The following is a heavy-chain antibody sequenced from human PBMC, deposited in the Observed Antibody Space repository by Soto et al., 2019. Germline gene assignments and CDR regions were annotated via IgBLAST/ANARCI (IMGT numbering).Heavy chain of an antibody. Sequence: QVQLQESGPGLVKPSQTLSLTCTVSGGSISSGCYYWSWILQHSGKSLEWIGYIYYSGSTYYNPTLKSRVTISVGPSKKPFPLKPGSLTGADTALYCCARGNWFGRDKYINFNPWGQGTLVTVSS. CDR1: GGSISSGCYY. J-gene: IGHJ5*02. CDR2: IYYSGST. V-gene: IGHV4-31*03. D-gene: IGHD3-10*01. CDR3: ARGNWFGRDKYINFNP.